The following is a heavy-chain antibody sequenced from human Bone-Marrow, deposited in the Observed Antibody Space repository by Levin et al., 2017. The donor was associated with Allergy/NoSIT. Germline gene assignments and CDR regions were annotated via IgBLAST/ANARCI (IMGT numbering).Heavy chain of an antibody. D-gene: IGHD3-10*01. J-gene: IGHJ4*02. Sequence: SETLSLTCTVSGGSISSSSYYWGWIRQPPGKGLEWIGSIYYSGSTYYNPSLKSRVTISVDTSKNQFSLKLSSVTAADTAVYYCARHIGGGFRELFDYWGQGTLVTVSS. CDR1: GGSISSSSYY. CDR2: IYYSGST. CDR3: ARHIGGGFRELFDY. V-gene: IGHV4-39*01.